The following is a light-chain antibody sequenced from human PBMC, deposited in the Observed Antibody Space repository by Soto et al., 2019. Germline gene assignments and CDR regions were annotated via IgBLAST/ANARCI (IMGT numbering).Light chain of an antibody. CDR1: QSVNSY. CDR3: QQRSSWPT. J-gene: IGKJ2*01. CDR2: DTS. Sequence: EIVLTRSPATLSLSPGERATLSCRASQSVNSYLAWYQQKCGQAPRLLIYDTSNRATGIPDRFSGSGSGTDFTLTISSLEPEDFAVYYCQQRSSWPTFGQGTKVDIK. V-gene: IGKV3-11*01.